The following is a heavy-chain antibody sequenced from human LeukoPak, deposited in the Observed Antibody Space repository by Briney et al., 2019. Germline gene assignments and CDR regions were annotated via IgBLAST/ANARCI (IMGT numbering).Heavy chain of an antibody. Sequence: PSETLSLTCSVSGGSVNSYYWSWIRQPPGKGLEWIGYIYTTGRTNYNPSLKSRVTIPVDTSKNQFSLKLGSVTAADTAVYYCAKILGSGVWYGFDIWGQGTMVTVSS. CDR3: AKILGSGVWYGFDI. CDR2: IYTTGRT. J-gene: IGHJ3*02. D-gene: IGHD7-27*01. CDR1: GGSVNSYY. V-gene: IGHV4-4*09.